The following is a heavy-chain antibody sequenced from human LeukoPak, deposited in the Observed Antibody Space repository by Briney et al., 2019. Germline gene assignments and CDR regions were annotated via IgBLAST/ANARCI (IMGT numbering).Heavy chain of an antibody. CDR1: GFTFSSYA. CDR2: ISYDGSNK. V-gene: IGHV3-30*04. CDR3: ARDGSYASGSTFDY. Sequence: GGSLRLSCAASGFTFSSYAMHWVRQAPGKGLEWVAVISYDGSNKYFADSVKGRFTISRDNSKNTLYLQMNSLRAEDTAVYYCARDGSYASGSTFDYRGQGILVPVSS. D-gene: IGHD3-10*01. J-gene: IGHJ4*02.